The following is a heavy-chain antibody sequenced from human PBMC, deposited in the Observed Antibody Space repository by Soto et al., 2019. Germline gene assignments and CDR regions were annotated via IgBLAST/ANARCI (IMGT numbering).Heavy chain of an antibody. J-gene: IGHJ5*02. D-gene: IGHD3-10*01. CDR3: ARAAGRSKLLPYYFDP. CDR2: INPATGDT. CDR1: GYGFTTSA. Sequence: QVHLVQSGAEVQKPGASVRISCQASGYGFTTSAIHWVRQAPGHRLEWMGWINPATGDTKYSQNVRGRVTFALDTSATTAYMDLGSLSSHDTAVYYCARAAGRSKLLPYYFDPWGQGTLVTVSS. V-gene: IGHV1-3*01.